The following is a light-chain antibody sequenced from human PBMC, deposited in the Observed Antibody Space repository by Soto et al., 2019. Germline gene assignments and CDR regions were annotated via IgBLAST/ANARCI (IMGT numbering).Light chain of an antibody. CDR1: QDISKY. CDR2: SAS. J-gene: IGKJ1*01. CDR3: QKYNSAPWA. Sequence: DIQMTQSPSSLSASVGDRVTITCRASQDISKYLAWYQQKPGKVPKPLIYSASTLQSGVPSRFSGSGSGTDFTLTISSLQPADVATYYCQKYNSAPWAFGQGTKVEIK. V-gene: IGKV1-27*01.